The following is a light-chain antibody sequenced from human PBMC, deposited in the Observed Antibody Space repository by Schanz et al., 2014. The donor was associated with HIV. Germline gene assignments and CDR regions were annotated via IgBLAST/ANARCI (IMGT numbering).Light chain of an antibody. CDR2: GAS. Sequence: EIVLTQSPGTLSLSPGDRATLSCRASQSVSSNYLAWYQQKPGQAPRLLIYGASSRATGIPDRFSGSGSGTDFTLTISSLQSEDFAVYYCQQYNTWPRTFGQGTKVEIK. CDR3: QQYNTWPRT. V-gene: IGKV3-20*01. CDR1: QSVSSNY. J-gene: IGKJ1*01.